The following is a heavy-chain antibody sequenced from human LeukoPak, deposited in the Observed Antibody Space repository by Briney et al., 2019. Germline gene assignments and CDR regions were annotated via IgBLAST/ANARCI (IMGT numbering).Heavy chain of an antibody. Sequence: PSETLSLTCTVSGGSISSYYWSWIRQPPGKGLEWIGYIYYSGSTSYNPSLKSRVMFSVDTSKNQFSLKLSSVTAADTAVYYCARSHSSSWYSLRYWGQGILVTVSS. J-gene: IGHJ4*02. V-gene: IGHV4-59*01. CDR1: GGSISSYY. CDR3: ARSHSSSWYSLRY. CDR2: IYYSGST. D-gene: IGHD6-13*01.